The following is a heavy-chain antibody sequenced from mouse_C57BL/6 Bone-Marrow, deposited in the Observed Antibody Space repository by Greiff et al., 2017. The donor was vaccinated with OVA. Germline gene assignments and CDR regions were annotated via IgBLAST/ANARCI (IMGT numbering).Heavy chain of an antibody. CDR3: ARNYDYDEGAAWFAY. Sequence: EVKLEESGPGLVKPSQSLSLTCSVTGYSITSGYYWNWIRQFPGNKLEWMGYISYDGSNNYNPSLKNRISITRDPSKNQFFLKLNSVTTEDTATYYCARNYDYDEGAAWFAYWGQGTLVTVSA. V-gene: IGHV3-6*01. J-gene: IGHJ3*01. CDR2: ISYDGSN. D-gene: IGHD2-4*01. CDR1: GYSITSGYY.